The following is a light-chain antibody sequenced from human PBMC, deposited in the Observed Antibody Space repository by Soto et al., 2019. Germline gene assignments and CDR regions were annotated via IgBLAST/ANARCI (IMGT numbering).Light chain of an antibody. Sequence: QSALTQPASVSGSPGQSITISCTGTSSDVGGYNYGSWYRQHPGKAPKLMISEVSNRPSGVSNRFSGSKSGSTASLTISELQAEDEADYYCSSYSSGSTQVVFGGGTKLTVL. V-gene: IGLV2-14*01. J-gene: IGLJ2*01. CDR3: SSYSSGSTQVV. CDR1: SSDVGGYNY. CDR2: EVS.